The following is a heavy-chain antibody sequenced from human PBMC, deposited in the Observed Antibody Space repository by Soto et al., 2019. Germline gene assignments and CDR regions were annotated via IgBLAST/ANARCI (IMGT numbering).Heavy chain of an antibody. J-gene: IGHJ5*02. CDR2: ISGSGGST. Sequence: GGSLRLSCAASGFTFSSYAMSWVRQAPGKGLEWVSAISGSGGSTYYADSVKGRFTISRDNSKNTLYLQMNSLRAEDTAVYYCAKDRDSSGWYYRVFDPWGQGTLVTVSS. V-gene: IGHV3-23*01. D-gene: IGHD6-19*01. CDR3: AKDRDSSGWYYRVFDP. CDR1: GFTFSSYA.